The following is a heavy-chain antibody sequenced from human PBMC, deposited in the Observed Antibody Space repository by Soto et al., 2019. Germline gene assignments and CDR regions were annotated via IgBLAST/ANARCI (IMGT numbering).Heavy chain of an antibody. CDR2: IWYDGSDQ. J-gene: IGHJ4*02. CDR1: GFNFSSYG. V-gene: IGHV3-33*01. D-gene: IGHD6-13*01. CDR3: ARGRKAAALSVPDS. Sequence: GGSLRLACTASGFNFSSYGMHWVRQAPVKGLEWVALIWYDGSDQYYADCVKGRFTISIDNSKNALYLQMNSLRAEDTAVYYCARGRKAAALSVPDSWGQGTMVTVSS.